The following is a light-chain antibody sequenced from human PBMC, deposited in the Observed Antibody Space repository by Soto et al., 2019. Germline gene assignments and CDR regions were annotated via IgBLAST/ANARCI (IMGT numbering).Light chain of an antibody. J-gene: IGKJ5*01. CDR2: GAS. V-gene: IGKV3-15*01. CDR1: LNVNSY. Sequence: VLTQSPATLSLSPGERATLSCRASLNVNSYLAWYQQKPGQAPRLVIYGASTRATGIPARFSGSGSGTEFTLTISSLQSEDFAVYYCQQYNNWPITFGQGTRLEIK. CDR3: QQYNNWPIT.